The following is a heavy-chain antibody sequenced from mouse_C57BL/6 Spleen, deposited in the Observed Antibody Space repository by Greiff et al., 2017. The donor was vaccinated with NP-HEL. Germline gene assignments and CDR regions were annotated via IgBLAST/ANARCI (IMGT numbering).Heavy chain of an antibody. CDR2: ISSGSSTI. J-gene: IGHJ4*01. Sequence: DVQLVESGGGLVKPGGSLKLSCAASGFTFSDYGMHWVRQAPEKGLEWVAYISSGSSTIYYADTVKGRFTISRDNAKNTLFLQMTSLRSEDTAMYYCARDDYYYGSSYVGAMDYWGQGTSVTVSS. V-gene: IGHV5-17*01. CDR1: GFTFSDYG. CDR3: ARDDYYYGSSYVGAMDY. D-gene: IGHD1-1*01.